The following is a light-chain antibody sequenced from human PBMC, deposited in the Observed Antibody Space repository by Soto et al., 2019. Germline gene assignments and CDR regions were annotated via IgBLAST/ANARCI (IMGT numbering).Light chain of an antibody. CDR3: EHPDPPPVT. CDR2: DAS. CDR1: QDIKNY. Sequence: YIRDRVTISCRASQDIKNYLNWYQQKPGKAPRLLLYDASSLETGVPSRFSGSGQGTDYTFTIRSLHPEETAPPYCEHPDPPPVTVARGTRLEIK. J-gene: IGKJ5*01. V-gene: IGKV1-33*01.